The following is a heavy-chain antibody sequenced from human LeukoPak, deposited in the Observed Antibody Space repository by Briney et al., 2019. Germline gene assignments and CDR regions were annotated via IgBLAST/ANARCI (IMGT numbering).Heavy chain of an antibody. CDR1: GGSISSYY. J-gene: IGHJ3*02. Sequence: PSETLSLTCTVSGGSISSYYWSWIRQPPGKGLEWIGYIYYSGSTNYNPSLKSRVTISVDTSKNQFSPKLSSVTAADTAVYYCARGTTVEGADAFDIWGQGTMVTVSS. D-gene: IGHD4-23*01. CDR3: ARGTTVEGADAFDI. CDR2: IYYSGST. V-gene: IGHV4-59*01.